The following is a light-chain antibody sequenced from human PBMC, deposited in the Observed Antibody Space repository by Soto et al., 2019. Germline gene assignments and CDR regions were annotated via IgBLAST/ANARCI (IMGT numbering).Light chain of an antibody. V-gene: IGKV1-6*01. Sequence: IQMTQSPSSLSASVEDRVIITCRASQSISNHLNWYQQKPGKAPKLLIYAASNLQSGVPSRFSGSGSGTDFTLTINSLQPEDFATYYCLQDYNYPWTFGQGTKADIK. CDR3: LQDYNYPWT. J-gene: IGKJ1*01. CDR1: QSISNH. CDR2: AAS.